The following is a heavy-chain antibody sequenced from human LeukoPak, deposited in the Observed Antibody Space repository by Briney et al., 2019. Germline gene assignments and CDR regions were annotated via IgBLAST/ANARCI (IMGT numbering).Heavy chain of an antibody. CDR2: IYYSGST. V-gene: IGHV4-39*01. CDR1: GGSISSSSYY. D-gene: IGHD6-19*01. Sequence: PSETLSLTCTVSGGSISSSSYYWGWIRQPPGKELEWIGSIYYSGSTYYNPSLKSRVTISVDTSKNQFSLKLSSVTAADTAVYYCARGGGYSSAIVVGHWGQGTLVTVSS. CDR3: ARGGGYSSAIVVGH. J-gene: IGHJ4*02.